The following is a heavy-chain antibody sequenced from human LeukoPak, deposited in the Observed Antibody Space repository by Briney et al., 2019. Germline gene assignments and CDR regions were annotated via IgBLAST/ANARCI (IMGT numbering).Heavy chain of an antibody. CDR3: AKFGTYPVHVSYSYYYLDV. V-gene: IGHV4-59*11. CDR1: GASISAHY. Sequence: SETLSLTCTASGASISAHYWSWLRQPPGKGLEYIGDVYYTGTTNYNPSLQSRVTMSVDTSKNQFSLRLTSVTAADTAVYYCAKFGTYPVHVSYSYYYLDVWGKGTTVTVSS. J-gene: IGHJ6*03. D-gene: IGHD1-26*01. CDR2: VYYTGTT.